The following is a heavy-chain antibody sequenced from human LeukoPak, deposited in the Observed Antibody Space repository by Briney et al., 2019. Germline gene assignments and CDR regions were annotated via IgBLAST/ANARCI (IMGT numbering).Heavy chain of an antibody. Sequence: PGGSLRLSCAASGFTFSSYAMSWVRQAPGKGLEWVALISSSSGYLYYTDSVKGRFTISRDNAKNSLYLRMNSLRAEDTAVYYCARGSEWEPLYYFDYWGQGNLVTVSS. CDR2: ISSSSGYL. CDR3: ARGSEWEPLYYFDY. D-gene: IGHD1-26*01. CDR1: GFTFSSYA. V-gene: IGHV3-21*01. J-gene: IGHJ4*02.